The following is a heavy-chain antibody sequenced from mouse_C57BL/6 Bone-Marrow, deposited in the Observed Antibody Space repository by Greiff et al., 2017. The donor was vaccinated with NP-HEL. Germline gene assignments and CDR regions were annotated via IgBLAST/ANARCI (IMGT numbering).Heavy chain of an antibody. V-gene: IGHV1-26*01. CDR1: GDTFTDYY. CDR3: ARTLNYFDY. J-gene: IGHJ2*01. Sequence: VQLKQSGPELVKPGASVQISCKASGDTFTDYYMNWVKQSHGKSLEWIGDINPNNGGTSYNQKFKGKATLTVDKSSSTAYMKLRSLTSEDSAVYYCARTLNYFDYWGRGTTLTVSA. CDR2: INPNNGGT.